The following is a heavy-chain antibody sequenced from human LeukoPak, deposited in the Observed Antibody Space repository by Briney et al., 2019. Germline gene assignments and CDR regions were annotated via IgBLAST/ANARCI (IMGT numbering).Heavy chain of an antibody. D-gene: IGHD3-10*01. CDR1: GFTFSTYA. CDR3: ARDNGSGKNFYYCGMDV. J-gene: IGHJ6*02. V-gene: IGHV3-30-3*01. Sequence: GRSLRLSCAASGFTFSTYAMHWVRQAPGKGLEWVAVISYDGSKKYYADFAKGRFTISRDNSKKTLYLQMNSLRDEDTAVYYCARDNGSGKNFYYCGMDVWGQGTTVTVSS. CDR2: ISYDGSKK.